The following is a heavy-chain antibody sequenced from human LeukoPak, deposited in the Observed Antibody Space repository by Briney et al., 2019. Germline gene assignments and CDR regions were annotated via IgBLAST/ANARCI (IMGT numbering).Heavy chain of an antibody. D-gene: IGHD3-10*01. CDR2: IYTSGST. Sequence: SETLSLTCTVSGGSISSYYWSWIWQPAGKGLEWIGRIYTSGSTNYNPSLKSRVTMSVDTSKNQFSLKLSSVTAADTAVYYCARDGSGSQYTSYYYYGMDVWGQGTTVTVSS. V-gene: IGHV4-4*07. J-gene: IGHJ6*02. CDR1: GGSISSYY. CDR3: ARDGSGSQYTSYYYYGMDV.